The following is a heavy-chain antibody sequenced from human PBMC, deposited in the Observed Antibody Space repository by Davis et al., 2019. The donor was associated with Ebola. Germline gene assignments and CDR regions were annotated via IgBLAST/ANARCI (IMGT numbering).Heavy chain of an antibody. Sequence: GSLRLSCTVSGGSVSSGSYYWSWIRQPPGKGLEWIGYIYYSGSTNYNPSLKSRVTISVDTSKNQFSLKLSSVTAADTAVYYCARAVRFLEWLSAEYYFDYWGQGTLVTVSS. V-gene: IGHV4-61*01. CDR1: GGSVSSGSYY. D-gene: IGHD3-3*01. CDR2: IYYSGST. J-gene: IGHJ4*02. CDR3: ARAVRFLEWLSAEYYFDY.